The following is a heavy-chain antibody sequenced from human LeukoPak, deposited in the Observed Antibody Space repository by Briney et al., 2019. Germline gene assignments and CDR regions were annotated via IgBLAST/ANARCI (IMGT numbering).Heavy chain of an antibody. CDR2: MSAYNGNT. D-gene: IGHD6-13*01. CDR1: GYTFTNYY. V-gene: IGHV1-18*04. J-gene: IGHJ2*01. Sequence: GASVRVSCKASGYTFTNYYMHWVRQAPGQGLEWMGWMSAYNGNTNYAQKLQERVTITTDTSTSTAYMELRSLRSDDTAVYYCARGHSSSWFYWYFDLWGRGTLVTVSS. CDR3: ARGHSSSWFYWYFDL.